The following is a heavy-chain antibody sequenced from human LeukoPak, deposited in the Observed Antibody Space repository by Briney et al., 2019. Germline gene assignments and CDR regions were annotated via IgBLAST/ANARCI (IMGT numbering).Heavy chain of an antibody. J-gene: IGHJ3*02. D-gene: IGHD3-10*01. Sequence: ASVKVSCKVSGYTLTELSMHWVRQAPGKGLEGMGGFDPEDGETIYAQKFQGRVTMTEDTSTNTAYMELSSLRSEDTAVYYCATGDSYYYGSGSWVYAFDIWGQGTMVTVSS. CDR3: ATGDSYYYGSGSWVYAFDI. V-gene: IGHV1-24*01. CDR1: GYTLTELS. CDR2: FDPEDGET.